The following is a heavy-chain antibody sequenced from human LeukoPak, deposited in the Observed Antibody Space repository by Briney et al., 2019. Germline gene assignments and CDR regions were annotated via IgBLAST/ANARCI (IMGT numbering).Heavy chain of an antibody. Sequence: PGGSLRLSCAASGFTFSSYAMSWVRQAPGKGLEWVSAISGSGGSTYYADSVKGRFTISRDNSKNTLYLQMNSPRAEDTAVYYCAKKYYDFWSGYCRFDYWGQGTLVTVSS. D-gene: IGHD3-3*01. CDR3: AKKYYDFWSGYCRFDY. V-gene: IGHV3-23*01. J-gene: IGHJ4*02. CDR2: ISGSGGST. CDR1: GFTFSSYA.